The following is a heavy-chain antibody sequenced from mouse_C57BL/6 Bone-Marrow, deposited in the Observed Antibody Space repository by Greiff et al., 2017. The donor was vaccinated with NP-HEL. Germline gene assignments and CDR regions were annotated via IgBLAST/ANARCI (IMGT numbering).Heavy chain of an antibody. Sequence: QFQLQQSGAELVKPGASVKMSCKASGYTFTTYPIEWMKQNHGKSLEWIGNFHPYNDDTKYNEKFKGKATLTVEKSSSTVYLELSRLTSDDSAVYYCARGRYYYGSSPYWYFDVWGTGTTVTVSS. D-gene: IGHD1-1*01. CDR1: GYTFTTYP. J-gene: IGHJ1*03. CDR2: FHPYNDDT. CDR3: ARGRYYYGSSPYWYFDV. V-gene: IGHV1-47*01.